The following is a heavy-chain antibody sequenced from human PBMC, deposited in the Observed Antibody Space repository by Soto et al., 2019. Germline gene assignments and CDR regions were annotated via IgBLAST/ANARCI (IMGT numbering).Heavy chain of an antibody. V-gene: IGHV1-2*04. CDR1: GYTFTGYY. Sequence: ASVKVSCKASGYTFTGYYMHWVRQAPGQGLEWMGWINPNSGGTNYAQKFQGWVTMTRDTSISTAYMELSRLRSDDTAVYYCARAVLRYFDWAGPAAFDIWGQGTMVTVSS. D-gene: IGHD3-9*01. CDR3: ARAVLRYFDWAGPAAFDI. J-gene: IGHJ3*02. CDR2: INPNSGGT.